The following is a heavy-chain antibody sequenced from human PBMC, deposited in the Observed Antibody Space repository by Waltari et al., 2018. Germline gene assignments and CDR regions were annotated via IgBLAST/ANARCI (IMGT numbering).Heavy chain of an antibody. V-gene: IGHV3-7*01. D-gene: IGHD3-16*02. CDR2: IKKDGSEI. CDR3: VRVGEENSNSQYRWFDA. Sequence: DVQLVESGGGLVQPGGSLGLSCLVSGFAFGNFWLIWARQAPGKGLEWVANIKKDGSEIHYVDAVKGRFTISRDNAKKSVYLQMNSLRVEDTAVYFCVRVGEENSNSQYRWFDAWGQGSLVTVSS. CDR1: GFAFGNFW. J-gene: IGHJ5*02.